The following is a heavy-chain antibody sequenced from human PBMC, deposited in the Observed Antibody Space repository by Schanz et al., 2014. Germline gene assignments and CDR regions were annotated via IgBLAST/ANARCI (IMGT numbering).Heavy chain of an antibody. J-gene: IGHJ6*02. CDR2: ISAYNGHT. CDR1: GYTFTSYG. Sequence: QVQLVQSGAEVKQPGASVKVSCKASGYTFTSYGITWVRQAPGQGLEWMGWISAYNGHTTYAQKFQGRVTMTTDTSTSTDYMELRSLISDDTAVYDCVRDAGWAFGDYHGMDVWGQGTSVTVSS. V-gene: IGHV1-18*01. CDR3: VRDAGWAFGDYHGMDV. D-gene: IGHD3-10*01.